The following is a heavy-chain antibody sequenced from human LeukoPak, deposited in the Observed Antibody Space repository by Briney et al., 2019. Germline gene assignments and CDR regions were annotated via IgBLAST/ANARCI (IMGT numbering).Heavy chain of an antibody. CDR2: IIPIFGTA. CDR1: GYTFTGYY. CDR3: ARDKGYSYGYSFYY. Sequence: SVKVSCKASGYTFTGYYMHWVRQAPGQGLEWMGGIIPIFGTANYAQKFQGRVTITADKSTSTAYMELSSLRSEDTAVYYCARDKGYSYGYSFYYWGQGTLVTVSS. D-gene: IGHD5-18*01. V-gene: IGHV1-69*06. J-gene: IGHJ4*02.